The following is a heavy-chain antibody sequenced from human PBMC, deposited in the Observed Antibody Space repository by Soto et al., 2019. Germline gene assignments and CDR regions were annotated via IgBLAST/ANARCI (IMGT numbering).Heavy chain of an antibody. J-gene: IGHJ4*02. CDR2: IYYSGSA. D-gene: IGHD3-22*01. CDR1: GGSISSGDYY. CDR3: ARQNYYDSSGYKEY. Sequence: SETLSLTCTVSGGSISSGDYYWSWIRQPPGKGLEWIGYIYYSGSAYYNPSLKSRVTISVDTSKNQFSLKLSSVTAADTAVYYCARQNYYDSSGYKEYWGQGTLVTVSS. V-gene: IGHV4-30-4*01.